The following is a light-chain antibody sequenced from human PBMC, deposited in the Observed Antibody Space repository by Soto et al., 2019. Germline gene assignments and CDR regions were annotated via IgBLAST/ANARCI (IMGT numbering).Light chain of an antibody. CDR1: QSIRSN. CDR2: GAS. V-gene: IGKV3-15*01. CDR3: QQYQNSLT. Sequence: EIVMTQSPATLSVSPGERAILSCRASQSIRSNLAWYQQKPGQSPRLLIYGASTRATGIPTRFSGSGSGTEFTLIISSLQSEDFAVYYCQQYQNSLTFGGGTEVEIK. J-gene: IGKJ4*01.